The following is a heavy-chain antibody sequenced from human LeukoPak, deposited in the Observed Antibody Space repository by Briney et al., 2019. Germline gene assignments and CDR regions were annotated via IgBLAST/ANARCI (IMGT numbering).Heavy chain of an antibody. CDR3: ARVLAIVRGIIDH. V-gene: IGHV3-66*01. Sequence: GGSLRLSCAASGFTFSSNYMTWVRQPPGKGLEWVSVIYSGGSTYYADSVKGRFTISRDNSKNTLYLQMISLRAEDTAVYYCARVLAIVRGIIDHWGQGTLVTVSS. J-gene: IGHJ4*02. D-gene: IGHD3-10*01. CDR2: IYSGGST. CDR1: GFTFSSNY.